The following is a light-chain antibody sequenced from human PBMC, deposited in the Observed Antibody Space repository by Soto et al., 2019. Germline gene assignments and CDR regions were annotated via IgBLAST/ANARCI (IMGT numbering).Light chain of an antibody. Sequence: QSALTQPPSASGSPGQSVTISCTGTRSDFGGYNYVSWYQQHPGKAPKLIIYEVTKRPSGVPDRFSGSKSGNTASLTVSGLQAEDEADYYCSSYAGSNSYVFGTGTKLTVL. V-gene: IGLV2-8*01. J-gene: IGLJ1*01. CDR1: RSDFGGYNY. CDR3: SSYAGSNSYV. CDR2: EVT.